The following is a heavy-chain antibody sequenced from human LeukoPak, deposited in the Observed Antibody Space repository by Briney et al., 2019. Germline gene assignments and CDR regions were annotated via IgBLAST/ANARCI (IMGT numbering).Heavy chain of an antibody. J-gene: IGHJ6*02. CDR1: GYTFTGYY. D-gene: IGHD4-11*01. CDR2: INPNSSGT. Sequence: ASVKVSCKASGYTFTGYYMHWVRQAPGQGLEWMGWINPNSSGTNYAQKFQGRVTMTRDTSISTAYMELSRLRSDDTAVYYCAREGAKATVTTPYYYYGMDVWGQGTTVTVSS. CDR3: AREGAKATVTTPYYYYGMDV. V-gene: IGHV1-2*02.